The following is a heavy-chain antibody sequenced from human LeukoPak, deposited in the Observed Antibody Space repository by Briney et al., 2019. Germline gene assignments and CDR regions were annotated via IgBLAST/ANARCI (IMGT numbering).Heavy chain of an antibody. CDR3: ARQGDYDFWSGYHRLFDY. V-gene: IGHV5-51*01. J-gene: IGHJ4*02. Sequence: GESLKISCKGSGYSFTSYWIGWVRQMPGKDLEWMGIIYPGDSDTRYSPSFQGQVTISADKSISTAYLQWSSLKASDTAMYYCARQGDYDFWSGYHRLFDYWGQGTLVTVSS. D-gene: IGHD3-3*01. CDR2: IYPGDSDT. CDR1: GYSFTSYW.